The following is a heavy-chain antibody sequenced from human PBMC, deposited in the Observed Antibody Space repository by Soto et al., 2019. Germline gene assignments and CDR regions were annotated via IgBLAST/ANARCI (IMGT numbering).Heavy chain of an antibody. CDR3: VRRVSGNYDY. Sequence: EAQLAESGGGMVQPGGSGRLSCVASGFTFSSYDMHWVRQAPGKGLEYVSSISSNGGTTYYGNSVKGRFTISRDNSKNTLYLQMGSLRAEDMAVYYCVRRVSGNYDYWGQGTLVTVSS. CDR1: GFTFSSYD. D-gene: IGHD1-7*01. V-gene: IGHV3-64*01. CDR2: ISSNGGTT. J-gene: IGHJ4*02.